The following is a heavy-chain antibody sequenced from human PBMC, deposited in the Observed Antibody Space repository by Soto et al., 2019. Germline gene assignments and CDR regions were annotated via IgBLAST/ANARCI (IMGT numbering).Heavy chain of an antibody. CDR2: INHSGST. V-gene: IGHV4-34*01. J-gene: IGHJ5*02. CDR1: GESFSGYY. Sequence: QVQLQQWGAGLLKPSETLSLTSAVYGESFSGYYWSWIRQPPGKGLEWIGEINHSGSTNYNPSLKSRVTISVDTSKNQFSLKLSSVTAADTAVFYCARGEMGFDPWGQGTLVTVSS. CDR3: ARGEMGFDP.